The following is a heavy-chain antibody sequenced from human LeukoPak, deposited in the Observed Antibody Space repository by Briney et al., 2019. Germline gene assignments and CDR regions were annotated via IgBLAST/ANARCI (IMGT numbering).Heavy chain of an antibody. CDR2: IKQDGSEK. CDR1: GFTFSSYW. Sequence: GGSLRLSCAASGFTFSSYWMSWVRQAPGKGLEWVANIKQDGSEKYYVDSVKGRFTISRDNAKNSLYLQMNSLRAEDTAVYYCARFPWYYYDSSGYYSAFDIWGRGTMVTVSS. J-gene: IGHJ3*02. CDR3: ARFPWYYYDSSGYYSAFDI. V-gene: IGHV3-7*01. D-gene: IGHD3-22*01.